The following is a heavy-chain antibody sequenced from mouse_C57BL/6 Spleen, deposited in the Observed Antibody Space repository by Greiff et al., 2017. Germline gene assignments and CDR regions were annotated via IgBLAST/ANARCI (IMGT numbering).Heavy chain of an antibody. Sequence: VQLQQSGAELVKPGASVKISCKASGYAFSSYWMNWVKQRPGKGLEWIGQIYPGDGDTNYNGKFKGKATLTADKSSSTAYMQLSSLTSEDSAVYFCARSYDGYPYAMDYWGQGTSVTVSS. J-gene: IGHJ4*01. V-gene: IGHV1-80*01. CDR1: GYAFSSYW. CDR3: ARSYDGYPYAMDY. CDR2: IYPGDGDT. D-gene: IGHD2-3*01.